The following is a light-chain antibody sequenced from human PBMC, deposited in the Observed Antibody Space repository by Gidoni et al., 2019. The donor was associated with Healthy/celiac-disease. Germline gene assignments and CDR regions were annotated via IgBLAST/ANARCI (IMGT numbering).Light chain of an antibody. CDR2: LGS. J-gene: IGKJ4*01. Sequence: DIVMTQAPLALPVTPGEPASISCRSSQRLLHSNGYNYLDWYLQQPGQPPQLLIYLGSNRAAGVPDRCSGSGSGTDFTLNISRVEADDVGVYYCMQALRALTFGGGTKVEIK. CDR3: MQALRALT. CDR1: QRLLHSNGYNY. V-gene: IGKV2-28*01.